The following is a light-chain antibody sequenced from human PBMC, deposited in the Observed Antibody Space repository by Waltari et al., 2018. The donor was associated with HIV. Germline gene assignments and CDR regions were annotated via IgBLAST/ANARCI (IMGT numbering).Light chain of an antibody. V-gene: IGLV1-44*01. CDR1: SSHIARHA. Sequence: QPVLTQPPSASGTPGQRVILSCSGRSSHIARHAVTSYHHLPGATPPRLIFGNTQRSSGVPDRFSGSKSATSASLASSGLRSVDEADYSCAAWDDSLDGPVFGGGTKLTVL. CDR3: AAWDDSLDGPV. J-gene: IGLJ2*01. CDR2: GNT.